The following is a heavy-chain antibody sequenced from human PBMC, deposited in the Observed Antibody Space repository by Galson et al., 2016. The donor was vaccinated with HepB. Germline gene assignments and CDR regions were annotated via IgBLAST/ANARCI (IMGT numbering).Heavy chain of an antibody. CDR2: ISFDGKTK. CDR3: ARRSRLNYYDHCNMDV. D-gene: IGHD3-16*01. Sequence: SLRLSCAASGFTFSSHGMHWVRQAPGKGLEWVAVISFDGKTKYYADSVKGRLIISRDNSANSLYLQINSLRRDDTAVYYCARRSRLNYYDHCNMDVWGLGTTVIVSS. J-gene: IGHJ6*02. V-gene: IGHV3-30*03. CDR1: GFTFSSHG.